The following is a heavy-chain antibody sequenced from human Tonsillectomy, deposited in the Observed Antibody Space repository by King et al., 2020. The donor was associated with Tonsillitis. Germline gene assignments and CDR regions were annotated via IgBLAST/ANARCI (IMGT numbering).Heavy chain of an antibody. CDR3: ASARTDFWSGYYISRFHY. J-gene: IGHJ4*02. CDR1: GFTFSSYS. Sequence: VQLVESGGGLVKSGGSLRLSCAASGFTFSSYSMNWVRQAPGKGLEWVSSISSSSSYIYYADSVKGRFTISRDNAKNSLYLKMNSLRAEDTAVYYCASARTDFWSGYYISRFHYWRQGTLLIVSS. CDR2: ISSSSSYI. V-gene: IGHV3-21*01. D-gene: IGHD3-3*01.